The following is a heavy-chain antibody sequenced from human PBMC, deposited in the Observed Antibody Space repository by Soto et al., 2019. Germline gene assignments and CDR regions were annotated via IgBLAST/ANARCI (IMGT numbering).Heavy chain of an antibody. CDR3: AKFQDGLGV. Sequence: EVQLLESGGGLVQPGGSLRLSCAASGFTFSSYAMSWVRQAPGKGLEWVSGISGSGGRTYYADSVTGRFTISRDNSKNTLYLQMNSLRAEEPAVYYCAKFQDGLGVRGRWTTVTV. CDR1: GFTFSSYA. V-gene: IGHV3-23*01. CDR2: ISGSGGRT. J-gene: IGHJ6*02.